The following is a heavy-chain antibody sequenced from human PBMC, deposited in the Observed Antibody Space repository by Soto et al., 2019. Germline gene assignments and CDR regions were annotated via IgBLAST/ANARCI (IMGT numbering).Heavy chain of an antibody. CDR3: AREGVHSSGWYGDFDY. J-gene: IGHJ4*02. D-gene: IGHD6-19*01. V-gene: IGHV4-59*01. CDR1: GGSISSYY. CDR2: ISYSGNN. Sequence: SETLSLTCTVSGGSISSYYWIWIRQPPGKGLEWIGYISYSGNNNYNPSLKSRVTLSVDTSKNQFSLKLSSVTAADTAVYYCAREGVHSSGWYGDFDYWGQGTLVTVSS.